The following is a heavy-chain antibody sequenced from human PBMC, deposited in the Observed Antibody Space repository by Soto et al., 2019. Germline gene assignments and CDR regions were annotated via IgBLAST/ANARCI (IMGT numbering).Heavy chain of an antibody. J-gene: IGHJ4*02. V-gene: IGHV3-11*06. Sequence: QVQLVESGGGLVKPGGSLRLSCVASGFTFSDYYMSWIRQAPGKGLEWVSYISSSSSYTNYADSVKGRFTISRDNAKKSLYLQMNSLRAEDTAVYYCARAPRDYYYGSGSYSDWGQGTLVTVSS. D-gene: IGHD3-10*01. CDR2: ISSSSSYT. CDR3: ARAPRDYYYGSGSYSD. CDR1: GFTFSDYY.